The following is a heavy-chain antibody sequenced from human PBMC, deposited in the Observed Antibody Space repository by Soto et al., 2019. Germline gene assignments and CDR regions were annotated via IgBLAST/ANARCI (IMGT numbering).Heavy chain of an antibody. CDR2: INPSGGST. V-gene: IGHV1-46*01. D-gene: IGHD3-22*01. CDR3: ARDRDTYYYDSSGYAY. Sequence: ASVKVSCKASGYTFTSYYMHWVRQAPGQGLEWMGIINPSGGSTSYAQKFQGRVTMTRDTSTSTVYMELSSLRSEDTAVYYCARDRDTYYYDSSGYAYWGQGTLVTVSS. J-gene: IGHJ4*02. CDR1: GYTFTSYY.